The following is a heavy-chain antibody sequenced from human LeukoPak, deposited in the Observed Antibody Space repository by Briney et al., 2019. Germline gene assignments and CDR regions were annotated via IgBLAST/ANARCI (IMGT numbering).Heavy chain of an antibody. CDR2: IYYSGST. CDR1: GGSISSYY. Sequence: SETLSLTCTVSGGSISSYYWSWIRQPPGKGLEWIGYIYYSGSTNFNPSLKSRVTISVDTSKNQFSLKLSSVTAADTAVYYCATIGPSIAAEGYWGQGTLVTVSS. CDR3: ATIGPSIAAEGY. D-gene: IGHD6-13*01. V-gene: IGHV4-59*08. J-gene: IGHJ4*02.